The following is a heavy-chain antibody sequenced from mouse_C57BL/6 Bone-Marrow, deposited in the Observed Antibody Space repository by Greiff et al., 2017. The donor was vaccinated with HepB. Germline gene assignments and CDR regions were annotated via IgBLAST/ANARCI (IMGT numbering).Heavy chain of an antibody. D-gene: IGHD2-5*01. CDR1: GYTFTSYW. CDR2: IYPGSGST. CDR3: ERSPPYSKAWFAY. Sequence: VQLQQPGAELVKPGASVKMSCKASGYTFTSYWITWVKQRPGQGLEWIGDIYPGSGSTNYNEKFKSKATLTVDTSSSTAYMQLSSLTSEDSAVYYCERSPPYSKAWFAYWGQGTLVTVSA. J-gene: IGHJ3*01. V-gene: IGHV1-55*01.